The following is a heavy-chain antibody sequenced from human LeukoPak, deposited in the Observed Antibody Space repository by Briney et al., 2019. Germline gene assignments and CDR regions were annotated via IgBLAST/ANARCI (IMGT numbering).Heavy chain of an antibody. CDR2: INPNNVGT. D-gene: IGHD1-26*01. CDR1: GYTFTDLTEYY. V-gene: IGHV1-2*02. Sequence: ASVKVSCKASGYTFTDLTEYYIHWVRQAPGQGLEWMGWINPNNVGTKYAQKFQGRVTMTRDMSMNTAYMELSSLTSDDTAVYYCARRLGGSSEGYEFWGQGPLVTVSS. CDR3: ARRLGGSSEGYEF. J-gene: IGHJ4*02.